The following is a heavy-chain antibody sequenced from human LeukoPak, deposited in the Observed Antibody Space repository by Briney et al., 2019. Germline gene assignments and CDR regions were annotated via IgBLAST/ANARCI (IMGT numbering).Heavy chain of an antibody. V-gene: IGHV3-74*01. CDR3: VRDGMVIPYAFDI. Sequence: QPGGSLRLSRAASAFTFSNHWMHWVRQAPGKGLVWVSDISSDGSRTFYADSVKGRFIISRDNAKNTVYLQMNSLRAEDTAVYYCVRDGMVIPYAFDIWGQGTMVTVSS. J-gene: IGHJ3*02. D-gene: IGHD2-21*01. CDR1: AFTFSNHW. CDR2: ISSDGSRT.